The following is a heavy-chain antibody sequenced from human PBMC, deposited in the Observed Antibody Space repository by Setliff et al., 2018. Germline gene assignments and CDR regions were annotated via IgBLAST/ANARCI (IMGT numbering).Heavy chain of an antibody. J-gene: IGHJ4*02. CDR3: ARAGSAAAGRKGIFEY. V-gene: IGHV1-46*02. Sequence: ASVKVSCKASGYSFNSYYMHWVRQAPGQGLEWMGIINPGGGSSSSTEKFQGRVTMTRDTSASIVYMEMGNLTSDDTAVYYCARAGSAAAGRKGIFEYWGQGSLVTVSS. CDR2: INPGGGSS. D-gene: IGHD6-13*01. CDR1: GYSFNSYY.